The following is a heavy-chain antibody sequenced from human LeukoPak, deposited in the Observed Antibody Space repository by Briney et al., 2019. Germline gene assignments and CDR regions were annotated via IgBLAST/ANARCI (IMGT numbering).Heavy chain of an antibody. V-gene: IGHV5-51*01. CDR2: IYPGDCDT. CDR1: GYSFTSYW. CDR3: ARRSARQYIP. J-gene: IGHJ5*02. Sequence: GEALKISCNCSGYSFTSYWIGWVRQMPGEGVEWRGIIYPGDCDTSYSPSLQGQVTISPVQSLSTAYLQTRSLKAPDTAMYYCARRSARQYIPWGQGTLVTVSS. D-gene: IGHD6-6*01.